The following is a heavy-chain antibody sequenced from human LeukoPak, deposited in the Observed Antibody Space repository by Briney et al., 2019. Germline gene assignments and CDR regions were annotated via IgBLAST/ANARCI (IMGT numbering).Heavy chain of an antibody. CDR2: IYYSGST. CDR3: ARVGESYCSGGSCYSGLFDY. J-gene: IGHJ4*02. D-gene: IGHD2-15*01. V-gene: IGHV4-31*03. CDR1: GGSISSGGYY. Sequence: SETLSLTCTVSGGSISSGGYYWSWIRQHPGKGLEWIGYIYYSGSTYYNPSFKSRVTISVDTSKNQFSLKLSSVTAADTAVYYCARVGESYCSGGSCYSGLFDYWGQGTLVTVSS.